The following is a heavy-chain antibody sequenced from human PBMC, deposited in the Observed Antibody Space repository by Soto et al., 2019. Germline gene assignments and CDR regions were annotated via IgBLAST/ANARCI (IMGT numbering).Heavy chain of an antibody. D-gene: IGHD3-10*01. V-gene: IGHV4-34*01. Sequence: KPSETLSLTCAVYGGSFSGYYWSWIRQPPGKGLEWIGEINHSGSTNYNPSLKSRVTISVDTSKNQFSLKLSSVTAADTAVYYCARGSSGGNYYGSGIRLRAYYYYGMDVWGQGTTATVS. CDR3: ARGSSGGNYYGSGIRLRAYYYYGMDV. CDR1: GGSFSGYY. J-gene: IGHJ6*02. CDR2: INHSGST.